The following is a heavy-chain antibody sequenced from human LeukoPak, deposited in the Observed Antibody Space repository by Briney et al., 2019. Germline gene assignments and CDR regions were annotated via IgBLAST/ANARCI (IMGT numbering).Heavy chain of an antibody. V-gene: IGHV3-23*01. CDR2: IDGPTFRT. CDR1: GFTFSSYA. CDR3: TTWVGAHFDF. D-gene: IGHD1-26*01. Sequence: PGGSLRLSCVASGFTFSSYAVSWFRQAPGKGLEWVSTIDGPTFRTHYADSVMGRFTISRDNSKNTLYLQMNSLRAEDAAVYFCTTWVGAHFDFWGQGTLVTVSS. J-gene: IGHJ4*02.